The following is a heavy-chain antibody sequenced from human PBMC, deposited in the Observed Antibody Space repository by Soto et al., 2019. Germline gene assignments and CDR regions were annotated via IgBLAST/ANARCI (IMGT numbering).Heavy chain of an antibody. D-gene: IGHD3-16*01. CDR2: ISYDGIDE. V-gene: IGHV3-30*09. Sequence: QVQLVESGGGVVQPGASLRLACAASGFTFTSFAMHWVRQAPGKGLEWVTVISYDGIDESYADSVKGRFAISRDKSKNTVYLQMHSLRAEDTAIYYCARDLREMATTTFGYWGQGTLVTVSS. J-gene: IGHJ4*02. CDR3: ARDLREMATTTFGY. CDR1: GFTFTSFA.